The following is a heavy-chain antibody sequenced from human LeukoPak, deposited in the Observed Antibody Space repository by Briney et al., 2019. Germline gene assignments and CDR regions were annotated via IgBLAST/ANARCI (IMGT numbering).Heavy chain of an antibody. J-gene: IGHJ5*02. CDR1: GYTFTSYG. CDR2: ISAYNGNT. CDR3: ARSSSWYKFYWFDP. Sequence: ASVKVSCKASGYTFTSYGISWVRQAPGQGLERMGWISAYNGNTNYAQKLQGRVTMTTDTSTSTAYMELRSLRSDDTAVYYCARSSSWYKFYWFDPWGQGTLVTVSS. D-gene: IGHD6-13*01. V-gene: IGHV1-18*01.